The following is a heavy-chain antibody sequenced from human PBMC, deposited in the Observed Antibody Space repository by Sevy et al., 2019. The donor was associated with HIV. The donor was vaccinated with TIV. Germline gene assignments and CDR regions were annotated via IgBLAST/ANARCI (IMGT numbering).Heavy chain of an antibody. Sequence: GESPKISCAASGFTFSSYGMHWVRQAPGKGLEWVAVIWYDGSNKYYADSVKGRFTISRDNSKNTLYLQMNSLRAEDTAVYYCARGAGGERNYYYYYGMDVWGQGTTVTVSS. D-gene: IGHD3-16*01. CDR1: GFTFSSYG. V-gene: IGHV3-33*01. CDR3: ARGAGGERNYYYYYGMDV. CDR2: IWYDGSNK. J-gene: IGHJ6*02.